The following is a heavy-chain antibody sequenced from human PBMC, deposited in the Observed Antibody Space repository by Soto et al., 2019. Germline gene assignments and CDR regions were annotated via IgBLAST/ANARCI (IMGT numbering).Heavy chain of an antibody. D-gene: IGHD2-2*01. CDR1: GGTFSSYA. J-gene: IGHJ6*02. CDR3: ARSQGSSTSLEIYYYYYYGMDV. CDR2: IIPISETT. V-gene: IGHV1-69*01. Sequence: QVQLVQSGAEVNKPGSSVKVSCKASGGTFSSYAISWVRQAPGQGLEWMGGIIPISETTNCAQKFEGRVTSTADESKSTAYMELSSVRSEDTDVYYCARSQGSSTSLEIYYYYYYGMDVWGQGTTVTVSS.